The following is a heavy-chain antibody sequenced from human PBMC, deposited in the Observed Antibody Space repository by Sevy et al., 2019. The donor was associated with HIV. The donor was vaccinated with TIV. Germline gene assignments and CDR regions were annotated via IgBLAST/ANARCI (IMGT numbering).Heavy chain of an antibody. J-gene: IGHJ4*02. V-gene: IGHV3-53*04. CDR1: GFTVSSNY. CDR3: ARAFSDIVVVPAAIPVYFDY. D-gene: IGHD2-2*02. Sequence: GGSLRLSCAASGFTVSSNYMSWVRQAPGKGLEWVSVIYSGGSTYYADSVKGRFTISRHNSKNTLYLQMNSLRAEDTAVYYCARAFSDIVVVPAAIPVYFDYWGQGTLLTVSS. CDR2: IYSGGST.